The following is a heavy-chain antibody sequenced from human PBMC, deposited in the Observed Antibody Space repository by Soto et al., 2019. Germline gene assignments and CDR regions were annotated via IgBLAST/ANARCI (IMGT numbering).Heavy chain of an antibody. D-gene: IGHD3-22*01. Sequence: EVQLVESGGGLVQPGGSLRLSCAASGFTFRSHWMSWVRQAPGKGLEWVANIKQDGSEKYYVDSVKGRVTISRDNAKNSLYLQMNSLRAEDTAVYYCARADYYDSSGYYCGNWGQRTLVTVSS. J-gene: IGHJ1*01. CDR1: GFTFRSHW. CDR2: IKQDGSEK. V-gene: IGHV3-7*04. CDR3: ARADYYDSSGYYCGN.